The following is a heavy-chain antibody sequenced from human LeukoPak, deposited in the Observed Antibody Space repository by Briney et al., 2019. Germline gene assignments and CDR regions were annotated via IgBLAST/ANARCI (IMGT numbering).Heavy chain of an antibody. CDR3: ARFPPIVATIQDYYYGMDV. CDR2: ISSSSSYI. D-gene: IGHD5-12*01. CDR1: GFIFSSYS. V-gene: IGHV3-21*01. Sequence: GGSLRLSCAASGFIFSSYSMNWVRQAPGKGLEWVSSISSSSSYIYYADSVKGRFTISRDNAKNSLYLQMNSLRAEDTAVYYCARFPPIVATIQDYYYGMDVWGQGTTVTVSS. J-gene: IGHJ6*02.